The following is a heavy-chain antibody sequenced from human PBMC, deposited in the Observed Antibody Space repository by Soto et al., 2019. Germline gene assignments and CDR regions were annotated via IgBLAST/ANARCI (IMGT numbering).Heavy chain of an antibody. V-gene: IGHV4-59*01. Sequence: SETLSLSCTVSGGSISSYYWSWIRQPPGKGLKWIGYIYYSGSTNYNPSLKSRVTISVDTSKNQFSLKLSSVTAADTAVYYCARGGETYYDILTGYYIPAHYGMAVWGQGTTVTVSS. CDR3: ARGGETYYDILTGYYIPAHYGMAV. CDR2: IYYSGST. J-gene: IGHJ6*02. D-gene: IGHD3-9*01. CDR1: GGSISSYY.